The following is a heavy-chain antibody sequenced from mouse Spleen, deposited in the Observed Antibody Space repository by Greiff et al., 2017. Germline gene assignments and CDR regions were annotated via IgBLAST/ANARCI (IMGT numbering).Heavy chain of an antibody. CDR1: GFTFSSYA. CDR2: ISSGGSYT. J-gene: IGHJ3*01. D-gene: IGHD2-4*01. CDR3: ASIYYDYDGFAY. Sequence: EVQLVESGGGLVKPGGSLKLSCAASGFTFSSYAMSWVRQTPEKRLEWVATISSGGSYTYYPDSVKGRFTISRDNAKNTLYLQMSSLRSEDTAMYYCASIYYDYDGFAYWGQGTLVTVSA. V-gene: IGHV5-9-3*01.